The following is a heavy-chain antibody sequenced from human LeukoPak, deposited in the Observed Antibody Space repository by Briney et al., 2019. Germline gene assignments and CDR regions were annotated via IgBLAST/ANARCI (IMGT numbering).Heavy chain of an antibody. D-gene: IGHD3-22*01. Sequence: GGSLRLSCAASGFTFSNAWMNWVRQAPGKGLEWVGRIKSKTDGGTTDYAAPVKGRFTISRDDSKNTLYLQMNSLKTEDTAVYYCTTEDLYYSDSSGYHTGGDWFDPWGQGTLVTVSS. CDR3: TTEDLYYSDSSGYHTGGDWFDP. J-gene: IGHJ5*02. V-gene: IGHV3-15*07. CDR1: GFTFSNAW. CDR2: IKSKTDGGTT.